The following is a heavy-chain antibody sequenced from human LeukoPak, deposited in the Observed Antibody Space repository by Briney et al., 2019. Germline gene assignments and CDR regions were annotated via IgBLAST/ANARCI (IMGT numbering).Heavy chain of an antibody. J-gene: IGHJ4*02. V-gene: IGHV4-34*01. CDR3: ARGVFTFGSPRRVDY. CDR2: VNHSGRT. CDR1: GGSFSDYW. Sequence: PSETLSLTCAVYGGSFSDYWWTWIRQSPGKGLEWIGEVNHSGRTNYNPSLKSRVSISVDRSKKQFSLKLTSVTAADTALYYCARGVFTFGSPRRVDYWGQGTLVTVSS. D-gene: IGHD3-16*01.